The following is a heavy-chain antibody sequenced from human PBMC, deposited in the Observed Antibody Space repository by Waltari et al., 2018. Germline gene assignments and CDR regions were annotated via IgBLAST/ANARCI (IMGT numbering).Heavy chain of an antibody. J-gene: IGHJ4*02. Sequence: QVQLVESGGGVVQPGRSLRLSCAASGFTFSSYGMHWVRQAPGNGLGWVAVLWDDGSNKYYADSVKGRFTISRDNSKNTLYLQMNSLRAEDTAVYYCARDESSSWSFDYWGQGTLVTVSS. CDR2: LWDDGSNK. CDR3: ARDESSSWSFDY. V-gene: IGHV3-33*01. D-gene: IGHD6-13*01. CDR1: GFTFSSYG.